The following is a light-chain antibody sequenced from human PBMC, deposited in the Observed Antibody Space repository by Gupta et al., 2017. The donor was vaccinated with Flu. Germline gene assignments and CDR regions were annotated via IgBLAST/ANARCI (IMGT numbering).Light chain of an antibody. J-gene: IGLJ2*01. CDR2: DVS. CDR3: SAGTSSNTLV. Sequence: SALTQPASVSGSPGQSIPISFTGTSSDIGAYKYVSWYQQHPAKAPHLLIYDVSKRPAGVATRFSGSKSGDTASLTISGLQEEDEADYYCSAGTSSNTLVFGGGTRLTVL. CDR1: SSDIGAYKY. V-gene: IGLV2-14*01.